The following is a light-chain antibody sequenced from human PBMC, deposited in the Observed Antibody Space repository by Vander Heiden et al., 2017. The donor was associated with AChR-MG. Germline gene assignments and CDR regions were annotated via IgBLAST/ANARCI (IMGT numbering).Light chain of an antibody. V-gene: IGKV3-20*01. CDR3: QRYGSSWT. Sequence: ELVLTQSPGTLSLSPGDRATLSCRASQSVSSSNLAWYQQKPGQAPRLLIYGASSRATGIPDRFSGSGSGTDFTLTIGRLEPEDFAVYYCQRYGSSWTFGQGTKVEIK. CDR1: QSVSSSN. CDR2: GAS. J-gene: IGKJ1*01.